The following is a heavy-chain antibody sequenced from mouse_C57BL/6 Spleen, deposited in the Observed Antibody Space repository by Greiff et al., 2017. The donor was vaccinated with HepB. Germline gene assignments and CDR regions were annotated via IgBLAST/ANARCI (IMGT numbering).Heavy chain of an antibody. Sequence: QVQLQQSGAELMKPGASVKLSCKATGYTFTGYWIEWVKQRPGHGLEWIGEILPGSGSTNYNEKFKGKATFTADASSNTAYMQLSSLTTEDSAIYYCARWVDSSGYRDYYAMDYWGQGTSVTVSS. CDR1: GYTFTGYW. V-gene: IGHV1-9*01. D-gene: IGHD3-2*02. CDR3: ARWVDSSGYRDYYAMDY. CDR2: ILPGSGST. J-gene: IGHJ4*01.